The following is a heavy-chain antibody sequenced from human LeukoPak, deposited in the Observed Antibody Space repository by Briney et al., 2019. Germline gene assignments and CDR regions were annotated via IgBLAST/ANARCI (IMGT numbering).Heavy chain of an antibody. CDR1: GFTFSSYW. CDR3: ARDGTAANFDY. D-gene: IGHD6-13*01. CDR2: INSDGSTT. Sequence: GGSLRLSCAASGFTFSSYWMHWVRQAPGKGLVWVSRINSDGSTTNYADSVKGRFTISRDNAKNTLYLQMNSLRADDTAVYYCARDGTAANFDYWGQGTLVAVSS. J-gene: IGHJ4*02. V-gene: IGHV3-74*01.